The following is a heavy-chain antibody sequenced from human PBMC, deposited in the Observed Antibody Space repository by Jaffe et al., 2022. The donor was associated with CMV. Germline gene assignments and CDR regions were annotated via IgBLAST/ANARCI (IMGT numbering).Heavy chain of an antibody. CDR3: ARGSIFFRGVIIATVTTRFFFDS. CDR1: GGSFSGFS. Sequence: QVLLQQWGTGLLKPSETLSLTCAVYGGSFSGFSWGWLRQPPGKGLEWIGDIHHSGTTTYNPSLKSRITISADPSKNQFSLKLRSVTAADTSVYYCARGSIFFRGVIIATVTTRFFFDSWGQGNLVTVSS. D-gene: IGHD3-16*02. V-gene: IGHV4-34*01. CDR2: IHHSGTT. J-gene: IGHJ4*02.